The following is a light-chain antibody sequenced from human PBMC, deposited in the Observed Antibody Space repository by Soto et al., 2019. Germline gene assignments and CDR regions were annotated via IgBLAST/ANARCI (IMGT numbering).Light chain of an antibody. CDR1: SSNIGAGYD. Sequence: QSVLTQPPSVSGAPGQRVTISCTGNSSNIGAGYDVHWYQQLPGKAPKLLIFGNSHRPSGVPDRFFGSKSGTSASLAITGLQAEDEADYYCQSYDRSLSGSVFGGGPQLTVL. CDR3: QSYDRSLSGSV. CDR2: GNS. V-gene: IGLV1-40*01. J-gene: IGLJ3*02.